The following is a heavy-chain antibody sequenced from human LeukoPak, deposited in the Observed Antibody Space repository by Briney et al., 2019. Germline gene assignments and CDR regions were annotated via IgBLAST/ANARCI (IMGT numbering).Heavy chain of an antibody. J-gene: IGHJ4*02. CDR2: VYYSGTT. V-gene: IGHV4-39*01. D-gene: IGHD2/OR15-2a*01. Sequence: SETLSLTCTVSGDSISSSNYYWGWIRQTPRKGLEWIGSVYYSGTTYYNPSLKSRLTMSVDTSKNQFSLKLYSVTAADTAVYYCARREYPRKYYFDFWGQGTLVTVSS. CDR3: ARREYPRKYYFDF. CDR1: GDSISSSNYY.